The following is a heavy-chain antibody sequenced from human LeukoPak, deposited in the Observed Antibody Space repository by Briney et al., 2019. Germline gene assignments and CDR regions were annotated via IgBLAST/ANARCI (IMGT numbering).Heavy chain of an antibody. CDR1: GGSISSGDYY. CDR2: IYYSGST. Sequence: PSETLSLTCTVSGGSISSGDYYWSWIRQPPGKGLEWIGYIYYSGSTYYNPSLKSRVTISVDRSKNQFSLKLSSVTAADTAVYYCASNYDSSGFDYWGQGTLVTVSS. D-gene: IGHD3-22*01. V-gene: IGHV4-30-4*01. CDR3: ASNYDSSGFDY. J-gene: IGHJ4*02.